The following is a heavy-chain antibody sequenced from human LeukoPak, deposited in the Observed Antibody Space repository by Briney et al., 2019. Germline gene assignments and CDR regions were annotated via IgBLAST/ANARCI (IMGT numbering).Heavy chain of an antibody. CDR3: ARADSSGYILLDAFDI. V-gene: IGHV4-30-2*01. Sequence: SETLSLTCTVSGGSISSGGYYWSWIRQPPGKGLEWIGYIYHSGSTYYNPSLKSRVTISVDRSKNQFSLKLSSVTAADTAVYYCARADSSGYILLDAFDIWGQGTMVTVSS. CDR1: GGSISSGGYY. D-gene: IGHD3-22*01. J-gene: IGHJ3*02. CDR2: IYHSGST.